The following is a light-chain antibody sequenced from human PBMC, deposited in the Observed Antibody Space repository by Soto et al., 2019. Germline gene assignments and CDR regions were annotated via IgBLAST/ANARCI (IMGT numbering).Light chain of an antibody. CDR1: TCDVGAYNY. Sequence: QSVLTQPASVSGSPGQSITISCTGSTCDVGAYNYVSCYKHHPAQAPQLMIYEVSNRPSGVPNRFSGSKSGNTASLTISGLQADDEGDYYCSSKTSSSAPSVFGTGTQLTVL. J-gene: IGLJ1*01. CDR2: EVS. CDR3: SSKTSSSAPSV. V-gene: IGLV2-14*01.